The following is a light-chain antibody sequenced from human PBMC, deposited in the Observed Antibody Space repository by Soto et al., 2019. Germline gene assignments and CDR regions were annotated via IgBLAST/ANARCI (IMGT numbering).Light chain of an antibody. CDR1: SSDVGGYNY. CDR2: DVS. V-gene: IGLV2-14*01. Sequence: QSALTQPASVSGSPGQSITISCTGTSSDVGGYNYVSWYQQHPGKAPKLMIYDVSNRPSGVSNRFSGSKSGNTASLTIYGLQAEDEAAYYCSSYTSSSTPYWVFGGGTKLTVL. CDR3: SSYTSSSTPYWV. J-gene: IGLJ3*02.